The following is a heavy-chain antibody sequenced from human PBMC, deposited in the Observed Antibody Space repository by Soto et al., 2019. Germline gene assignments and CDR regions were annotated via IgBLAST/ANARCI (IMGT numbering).Heavy chain of an antibody. V-gene: IGHV1-3*01. CDR1: GYTFTSYA. D-gene: IGHD6-19*01. J-gene: IGHJ5*02. CDR3: ARGDPSPARMAAIGWFDP. CDR2: INAGNGNT. Sequence: ASVKVSCKASGYTFTSYAMHWVRQAPGQRLEWMGWINAGNGNTKYSQKFQGRVTITRDTSASTAYMELSSLRPEDTAVYYCARGDPSPARMAAIGWFDPWGQGTLVTVSS.